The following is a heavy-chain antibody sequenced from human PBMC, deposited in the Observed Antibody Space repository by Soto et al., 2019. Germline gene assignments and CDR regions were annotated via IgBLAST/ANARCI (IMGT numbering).Heavy chain of an antibody. CDR2: IYWNDDK. J-gene: IGHJ4*02. CDR1: GFSLSTSGVG. CDR3: AHSRQYIAVAPFDY. D-gene: IGHD6-19*01. V-gene: IGHV2-5*01. Sequence: SGPTLVNPTQTLTLTCTFSGFSLSTSGVGVGWNRQPPGKALEWLALIYWNDDKRYSPSLKSRLTITKDTSKNQVVLTMTNMDPVDTATYYCAHSRQYIAVAPFDYWGQGTLVTVSS.